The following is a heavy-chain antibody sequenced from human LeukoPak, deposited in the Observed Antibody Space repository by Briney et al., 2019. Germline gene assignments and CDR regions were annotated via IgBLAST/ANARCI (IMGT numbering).Heavy chain of an antibody. D-gene: IGHD3-10*01. V-gene: IGHV3-21*01. CDR2: ISSSSSYI. CDR3: AREVLLWFGEPHFDY. J-gene: IGHJ4*02. CDR1: GFTFSNYA. Sequence: PGGSLRLSCAASGFTFSNYAMSWVRQAPGKGLEWVSSISSSSSYIYYADSVKGRFTISRDNAKNSLYLQMNSLRAEDTAVYYCAREVLLWFGEPHFDYWGQGTLVTVSS.